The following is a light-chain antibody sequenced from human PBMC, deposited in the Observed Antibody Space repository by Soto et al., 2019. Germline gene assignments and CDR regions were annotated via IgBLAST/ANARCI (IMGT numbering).Light chain of an antibody. J-gene: IGKJ1*01. CDR3: QQSYSTPET. V-gene: IGKV1-39*01. CDR1: QSISSY. CDR2: AAS. Sequence: DIQMTQSPSSLSASVGDRVTITCRASQSISSYLNWYQQKPGKAPKLLIYAASSLQSGVPSRFSGSGSGTDFTLTIRSLQPEDFATYYCQQSYSTPETFGPGTKGDIK.